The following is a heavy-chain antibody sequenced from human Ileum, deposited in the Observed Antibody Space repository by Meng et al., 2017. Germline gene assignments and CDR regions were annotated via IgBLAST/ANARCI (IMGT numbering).Heavy chain of an antibody. Sequence: LQESGPGLVRPSGPLSLTCTVSGDSVSSDNYYWSWIRQPPGKGLEWIGYVYYSGHTDCNPSLKSRLSISIDTSKNHFSLKLSSVTAADTAVYYCARTPLYSGSYYFDPWGQGALVTVSS. CDR2: VYYSGHT. CDR1: GDSVSSDNYY. D-gene: IGHD1-26*01. CDR3: ARTPLYSGSYYFDP. V-gene: IGHV4-61*03. J-gene: IGHJ4*02.